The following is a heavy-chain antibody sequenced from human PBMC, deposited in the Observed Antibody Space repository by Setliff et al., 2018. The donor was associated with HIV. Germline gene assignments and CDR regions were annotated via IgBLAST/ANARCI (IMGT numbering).Heavy chain of an antibody. CDR2: FDPEDGKT. D-gene: IGHD1-26*01. V-gene: IGHV1-24*01. Sequence: GASVKVSCKLSGYTLTELSMHWVRQAPGKGLEWIGGFDPEDGKTAYAQKLQGRVTMTEDTSTDTAYMELSSLKSEDTAVYYCATTGVGVTRYYYYMDVWGKGTTVTVS. J-gene: IGHJ6*03. CDR1: GYTLTELS. CDR3: ATTGVGVTRYYYYMDV.